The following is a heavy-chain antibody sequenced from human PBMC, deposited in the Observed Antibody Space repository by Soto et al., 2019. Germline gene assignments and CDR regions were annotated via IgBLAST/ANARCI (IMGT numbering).Heavy chain of an antibody. V-gene: IGHV3-21*01. CDR1: GFIFSQYS. CDR3: ARDRLVRGISVAGRIDY. D-gene: IGHD6-19*01. J-gene: IGHJ4*02. Sequence: GWSLRLSCAASGFIFSQYSMNWVRQAPGKGLEWVSSISSTGALMYYADSVKGRFTISRDDADNSLYLQMNSLRVEDTAVYYCARDRLVRGISVAGRIDYWGQGALVTVSS. CDR2: ISSTGALM.